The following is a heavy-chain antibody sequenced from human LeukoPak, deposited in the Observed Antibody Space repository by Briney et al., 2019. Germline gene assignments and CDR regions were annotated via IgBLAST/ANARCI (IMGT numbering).Heavy chain of an antibody. CDR3: ARDRPSQQSPYFDY. CDR1: GYSISSGCY. V-gene: IGHV4-38-2*02. CDR2: IYHSGST. Sequence: PSETLPLTCTVSGYSISSGCYWGWIRQPPGKGLEWIGSIYHSGSTYYNPSLKSRVAISVDTSKNQFSLKLSSVTAADTAVYYCARDRPSQQSPYFDYWGQGTLVTVSS. J-gene: IGHJ4*02. D-gene: IGHD6-13*01.